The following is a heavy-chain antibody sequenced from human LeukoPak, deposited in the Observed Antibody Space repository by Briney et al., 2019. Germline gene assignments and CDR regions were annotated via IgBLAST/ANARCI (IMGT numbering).Heavy chain of an antibody. Sequence: GASVKVSCKASGGTFSSYAISWVRQAPGQGLEWMGWINPNSGGTNYAQKFQGRVTMTRDTSISTAYMELSRLRSDDTAVYYCARAEGATAWFDPWGQGTLVTVSS. CDR1: GGTFSSYA. V-gene: IGHV1-2*02. CDR2: INPNSGGT. J-gene: IGHJ5*02. CDR3: ARAEGATAWFDP. D-gene: IGHD1-26*01.